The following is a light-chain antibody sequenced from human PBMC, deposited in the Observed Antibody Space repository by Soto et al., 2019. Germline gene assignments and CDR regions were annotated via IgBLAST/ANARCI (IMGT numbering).Light chain of an antibody. J-gene: IGKJ1*01. CDR3: QQRSNWPGT. V-gene: IGKV3-11*01. CDR1: QSVSSY. Sequence: EIVLTQSPATLSLSPGERATLSCRASQSVSSYLAWYQQKPGQAPRLLIYDASNRATGIPARFSGSGSGTDSTLPISSLEPEDFAVYYCQQRSNWPGTFGQGTKVEIK. CDR2: DAS.